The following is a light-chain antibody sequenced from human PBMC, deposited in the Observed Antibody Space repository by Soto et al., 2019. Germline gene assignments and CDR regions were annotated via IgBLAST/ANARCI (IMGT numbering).Light chain of an antibody. CDR1: SSDVGGYNY. Sequence: QSVLTQPRSVSGSPGQSVTISCTGISSDVGGYNYVSWYQQHPGKAPKLMIYDVSKRPSGVPDRFSGSKSGNTASLTISGLQAEDEADYYCCSYAGSYTFVFGTGTKVTV. CDR2: DVS. CDR3: CSYAGSYTFV. V-gene: IGLV2-11*01. J-gene: IGLJ1*01.